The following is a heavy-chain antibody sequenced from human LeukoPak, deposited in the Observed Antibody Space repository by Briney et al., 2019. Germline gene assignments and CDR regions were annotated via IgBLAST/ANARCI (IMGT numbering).Heavy chain of an antibody. CDR3: ARDYSGGYLADAFDI. CDR2: ISSSGSTI. J-gene: IGHJ3*02. CDR1: GFTFSDYY. D-gene: IGHD1-26*01. Sequence: PGGSLRLSCAASGFTFSDYYMSWIRQAPGKGLEWVSYISSSGSTIHYADSVKGRFTISRDNAKKSLYLQMNSLRAEDTAVYYCARDYSGGYLADAFDIWGQGTMVTVSS. V-gene: IGHV3-11*01.